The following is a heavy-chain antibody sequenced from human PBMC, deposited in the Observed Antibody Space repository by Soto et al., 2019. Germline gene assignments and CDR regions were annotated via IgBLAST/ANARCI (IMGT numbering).Heavy chain of an antibody. CDR2: INSDGSST. Sequence: GGSLRLSCAASGFTFSSYWMHWVRQAPGKGLVWVSRINSDGSSTSYADSVKGRFTISRDNAKNTLYLQMNSLRAEDTAVYYCAKDGHYDILTGYPSDPFYFDYWGQGTLVTVS. J-gene: IGHJ4*02. CDR3: AKDGHYDILTGYPSDPFYFDY. D-gene: IGHD3-9*01. CDR1: GFTFSSYW. V-gene: IGHV3-74*01.